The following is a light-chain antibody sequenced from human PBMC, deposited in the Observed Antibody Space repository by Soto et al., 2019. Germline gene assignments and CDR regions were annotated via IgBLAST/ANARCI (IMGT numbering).Light chain of an antibody. CDR2: KAS. J-gene: IGKJ1*01. Sequence: DIQMTQSPSTLSASVGDRVAITCRASESVSHRLAWYQRKPGKAPKLLIHKASILESGVPSRFSGSGSGTECTLTISSLQPDDVATYYCQQYNSYSSTFGQGTKVDIK. CDR3: QQYNSYSST. CDR1: ESVSHR. V-gene: IGKV1-5*03.